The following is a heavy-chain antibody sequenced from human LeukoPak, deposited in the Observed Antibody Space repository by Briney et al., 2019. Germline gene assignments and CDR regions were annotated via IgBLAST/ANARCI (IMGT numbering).Heavy chain of an antibody. CDR2: INSDGSST. CDR1: GFTFSSYW. D-gene: IGHD6-13*01. J-gene: IGHJ4*02. CDR3: ARMYSSSWYMHFDY. V-gene: IGHV3-74*01. Sequence: GGSLRLSCAASGFTFSSYWVHWVRQAPGRGLVWVSRINSDGSSTSYADSVKGRFTISRDNAKNTLYLQMNSLRAEDTAVYYCARMYSSSWYMHFDYWGQGTLVTVSS.